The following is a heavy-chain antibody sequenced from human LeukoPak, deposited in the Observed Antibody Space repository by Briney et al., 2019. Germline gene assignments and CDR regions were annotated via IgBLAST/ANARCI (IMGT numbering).Heavy chain of an antibody. J-gene: IGHJ4*02. V-gene: IGHV3-64*04. CDR1: GFTFSSYG. CDR2: ISNKGGST. Sequence: PGGSLRLSCSASGFTFSSYGMHWVRQAPGKGLEYVSGISNKGGSTYYADSVKGRFTISRDNSKSTLYLQMNNLRAEDTAVYYCAGGRSGAFDYWGQGTLVTVSS. D-gene: IGHD3-10*01. CDR3: AGGRSGAFDY.